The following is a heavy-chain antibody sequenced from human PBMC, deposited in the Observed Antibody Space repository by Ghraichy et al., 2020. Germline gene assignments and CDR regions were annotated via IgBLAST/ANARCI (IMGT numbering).Heavy chain of an antibody. CDR1: GGSFSGYY. V-gene: IGHV4-34*01. Sequence: SETLSLTCAVYGGSFSGYYWSWIRQPPGKGLEWIGEINHSGSTNYNPSLKSRVTISVDTSKNQFSLKLSSVTAADTAVYYCARNRDSGSYFWDSGAFDIWGQGTMVTVSS. D-gene: IGHD1-26*01. CDR2: INHSGST. J-gene: IGHJ3*02. CDR3: ARNRDSGSYFWDSGAFDI.